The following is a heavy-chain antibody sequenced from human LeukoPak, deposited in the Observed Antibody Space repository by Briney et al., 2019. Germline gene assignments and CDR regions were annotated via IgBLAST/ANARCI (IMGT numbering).Heavy chain of an antibody. CDR2: IRGSSTTI. CDR1: GFTFSTSS. J-gene: IGHJ4*02. CDR3: ARDSRSHCGTDACYGPYFDY. Sequence: PRGSLRLSCAASGFTFSTSSMNWVRQAPGKGLEWVSYIRGSSTTIYYADSVKGRFTVSRDNAQNSLYLQMNNLRAEDTAVYFCARDSRSHCGTDACYGPYFDYWGQGTLVTVSS. D-gene: IGHD2-2*01. V-gene: IGHV3-48*01.